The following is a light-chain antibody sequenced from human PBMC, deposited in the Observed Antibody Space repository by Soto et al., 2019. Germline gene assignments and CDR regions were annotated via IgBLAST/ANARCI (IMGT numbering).Light chain of an antibody. Sequence: QSVLTQPASVSGSPGQSITISCTGTSSDVGGYNYVSWYQQHPGKAPKVMIYEVSNRPSGVSDRFSGSKSGNTASLTISGLQVEDEADYYCSSFTNSGSGTRVFGTGTKLTFL. V-gene: IGLV2-14*01. J-gene: IGLJ1*01. CDR1: SSDVGGYNY. CDR3: SSFTNSGSGTRV. CDR2: EVS.